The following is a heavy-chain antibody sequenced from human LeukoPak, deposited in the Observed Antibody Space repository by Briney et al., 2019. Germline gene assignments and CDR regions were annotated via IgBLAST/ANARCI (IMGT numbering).Heavy chain of an antibody. D-gene: IGHD4-17*01. CDR1: GFTFSTYN. Sequence: GVSLRLSCAASGFTFSTYNMHWVRQAPGKGLEWVAVILSDGSKQYYADSVKGRFTISRDNSKNTLYLQMNSLRAEDTAVYYCAKVADDYGDYDWFDPWGQGTLVTVSS. V-gene: IGHV3-30*18. J-gene: IGHJ5*02. CDR2: ILSDGSKQ. CDR3: AKVADDYGDYDWFDP.